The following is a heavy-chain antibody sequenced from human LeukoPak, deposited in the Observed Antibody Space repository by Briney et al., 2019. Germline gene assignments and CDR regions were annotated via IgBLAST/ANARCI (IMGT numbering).Heavy chain of an antibody. J-gene: IGHJ3*02. D-gene: IGHD7-27*01. Sequence: GGSLRLSCTACGFIFDNYGMNWVRQAPGKGLEWVSGINWNGGSTAYADSVKGRFTISRDNAKNSLFLQMNSLRAEDTALYYCASRTWGISTFDIWGQGTMVTVSS. V-gene: IGHV3-20*04. CDR1: GFIFDNYG. CDR2: INWNGGST. CDR3: ASRTWGISTFDI.